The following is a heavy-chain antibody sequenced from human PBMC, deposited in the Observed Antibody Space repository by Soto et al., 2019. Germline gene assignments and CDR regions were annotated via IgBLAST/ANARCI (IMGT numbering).Heavy chain of an antibody. CDR3: AKEKGYSSSWFEFDY. CDR1: GFTFSSYA. V-gene: IGHV3-23*01. J-gene: IGHJ4*02. D-gene: IGHD6-13*01. CDR2: ISGSGGST. Sequence: EVQLLESGGGLVQPGGSLRLSCAASGFTFSSYAMSWVRQAPGKGLEWVSAISGSGGSTYYADSVKGRFTISRDNSKNTPYLQRNSLRAEDTAVYDCAKEKGYSSSWFEFDYWGQGTLVTVSS.